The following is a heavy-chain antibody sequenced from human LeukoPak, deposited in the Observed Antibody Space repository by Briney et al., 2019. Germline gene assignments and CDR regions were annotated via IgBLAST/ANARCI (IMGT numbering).Heavy chain of an antibody. V-gene: IGHV3-23*01. CDR1: GFTFSSYA. D-gene: IGHD2-15*01. J-gene: IGHJ4*02. CDR3: AKDLGYCSGGSCYGYYFDY. Sequence: GGSLRLSCAASGFTFSSYAMSWVRQAPGKGLEWVSAINGSGGSTYYADSVKGRFTISRDNSKNTLYLQMNSLRAEDTAVYYCAKDLGYCSGGSCYGYYFDYWGQGTLVTVSS. CDR2: INGSGGST.